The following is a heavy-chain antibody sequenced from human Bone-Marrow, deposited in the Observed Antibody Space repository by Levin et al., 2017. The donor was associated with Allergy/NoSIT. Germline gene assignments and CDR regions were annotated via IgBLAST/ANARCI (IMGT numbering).Heavy chain of an antibody. CDR2: SFANTAKT. CDR1: GFTFTRFA. D-gene: IGHD6-19*01. J-gene: IGHJ4*02. Sequence: PGGSLRLSCAASGFTFTRFALSWVRQAPGKGLEWVSSFANTAKTYYADSVMGRFTISRDTSTNTLYLDMTSLRDEDTAIYYCAKDHESSGWPTFDHWGQGTLVTVSS. CDR3: AKDHESSGWPTFDH. V-gene: IGHV3-23*05.